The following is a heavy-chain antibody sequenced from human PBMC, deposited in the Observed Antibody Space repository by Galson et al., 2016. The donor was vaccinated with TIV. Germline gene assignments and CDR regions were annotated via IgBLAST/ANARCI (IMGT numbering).Heavy chain of an antibody. Sequence: SVKVSCKASGYTFTNYGISWVRQAPGQGLEWMGWIGTYNGDRRYAQKFQDRVTMTTDTSTSTAYLEVRSLRSDDTAVYYCARDVRGTWMNMDQWGQGTLVTVSS. J-gene: IGHJ4*02. CDR1: GYTFTNYG. CDR2: IGTYNGDR. D-gene: IGHD5-12*01. CDR3: ARDVRGTWMNMDQ. V-gene: IGHV1-18*01.